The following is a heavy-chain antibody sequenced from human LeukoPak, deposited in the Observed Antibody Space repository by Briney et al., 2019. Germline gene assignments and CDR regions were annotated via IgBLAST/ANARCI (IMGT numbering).Heavy chain of an antibody. V-gene: IGHV3-21*01. CDR1: GFTFSSYA. J-gene: IGHJ5*02. CDR3: ARGITGTTRHSGFDP. Sequence: GGSLRLSCAASGFTFSSYAMSWVRQAPGKGLEWVSSISSSSSYTYYADSVKGRFTISRDNAKNSLYLQMNSLRAEDTAVYYCARGITGTTRHSGFDPWGQGTLVTVSS. CDR2: ISSSSSYT. D-gene: IGHD1-7*01.